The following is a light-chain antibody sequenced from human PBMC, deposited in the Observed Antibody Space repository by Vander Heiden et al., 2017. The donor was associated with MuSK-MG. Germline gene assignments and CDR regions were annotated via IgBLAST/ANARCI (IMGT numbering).Light chain of an antibody. V-gene: IGKV1-39*01. J-gene: IGKJ4*01. CDR3: QQSYSIPLT. CDR2: AAS. CDR1: QSNSSY. Sequence: DIQLTESPSSLSASVGDRVTITCRSSQSNSSYLNWYQQKPGKAPNLLIYAASSLQSGVPSRFSGSGSGTDFTLTISSLQPGDFATYYCQQSYSIPLTFGGGTKVDIK.